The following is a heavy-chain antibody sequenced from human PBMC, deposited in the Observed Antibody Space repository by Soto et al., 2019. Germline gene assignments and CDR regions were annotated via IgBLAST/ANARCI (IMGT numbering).Heavy chain of an antibody. Sequence: SETLSLTCSVSGGSISSHSHYWGWIRQPPGKGLEWIGSIYFSGRNYYNTSLKSRVIMSTDMSKNQFSLNLTSVTAADTAVYFCARVTDSSGYCYPLDYWGQGTLVTVSS. CDR1: GGSISSHSHY. CDR2: IYFSGRN. J-gene: IGHJ4*02. V-gene: IGHV4-39*01. D-gene: IGHD3-22*01. CDR3: ARVTDSSGYCYPLDY.